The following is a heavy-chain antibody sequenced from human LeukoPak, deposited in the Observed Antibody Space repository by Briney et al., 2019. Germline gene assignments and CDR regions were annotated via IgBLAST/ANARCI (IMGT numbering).Heavy chain of an antibody. CDR1: GGSISSYY. V-gene: IGHV4-59*08. CDR2: IYYSGST. J-gene: IGHJ5*02. CDR3: ARQVVRGSEGSHWFDP. Sequence: PSETLSLTCTVSGGSISSYYWSWIRQPPGKGLEWIGYIYYSGSTNYNPSLKSRVTISVDTSKNQFSLKLSSVTAADTAVYYCARQVVRGSEGSHWFDPWGQGTLVTVSS. D-gene: IGHD3-10*01.